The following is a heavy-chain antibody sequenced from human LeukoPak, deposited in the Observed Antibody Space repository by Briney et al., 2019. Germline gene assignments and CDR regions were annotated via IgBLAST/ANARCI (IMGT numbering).Heavy chain of an antibody. Sequence: GGSLRLSCAASGFTFSSYAMHWVRQAPGKGLEYVSAISSNGGSTYYANSVKGRFTISRDNSKNTLYLQMGSLRAEDMAVYYCARGYLKYYYDSSGYYYPYYYYGMDVWGQGTTVTVSS. V-gene: IGHV3-64*01. J-gene: IGHJ6*02. D-gene: IGHD3-22*01. CDR1: GFTFSSYA. CDR3: ARGYLKYYYDSSGYYYPYYYYGMDV. CDR2: ISSNGGST.